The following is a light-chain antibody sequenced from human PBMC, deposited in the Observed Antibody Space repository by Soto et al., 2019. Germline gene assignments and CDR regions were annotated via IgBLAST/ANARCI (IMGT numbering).Light chain of an antibody. Sequence: QSALTQPPSASGSPGQSVTISCTGTSSDVGGYNYVSWYQQHPGKAPKLMIYDVSKRPSGVPDRFSGSKSGNTASLTVSGLQAADEADYYCSSYAGTNIHYVFGTGTKLTVL. CDR1: SSDVGGYNY. CDR3: SSYAGTNIHYV. CDR2: DVS. V-gene: IGLV2-8*01. J-gene: IGLJ1*01.